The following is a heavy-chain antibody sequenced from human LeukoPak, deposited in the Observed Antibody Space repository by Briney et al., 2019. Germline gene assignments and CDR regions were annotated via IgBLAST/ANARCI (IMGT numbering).Heavy chain of an antibody. CDR3: ARHREYNYGYDAFDT. Sequence: SETLSLTCTVSGYSITSGYYWGWIRQPPGKGLEWIGSINHSGTTYYNPSLNSRVTISVDTSNNQFSLKLNSVTAADTAAYYCARHREYNYGYDAFDTWGQGTMVTISS. D-gene: IGHD5-18*01. V-gene: IGHV4-38-2*02. CDR1: GYSITSGYY. J-gene: IGHJ3*02. CDR2: INHSGTT.